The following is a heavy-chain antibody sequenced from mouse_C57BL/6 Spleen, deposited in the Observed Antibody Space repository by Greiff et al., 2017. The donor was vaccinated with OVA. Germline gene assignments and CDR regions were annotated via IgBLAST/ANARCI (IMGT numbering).Heavy chain of an antibody. D-gene: IGHD2-4*01. J-gene: IGHJ2*01. Sequence: EVQRVESVAELVRPGASVKLSCTASGFNIKNTYMHWVKQRPEQGLEWIGRIDPANGNTKYAPKFQGKATITADTSSNTAYLQLSILTSEDTAIYYCARDDYGRGYYFDYWGQGTTLTVSS. CDR1: GFNIKNTY. V-gene: IGHV14-3*01. CDR2: IDPANGNT. CDR3: ARDDYGRGYYFDY.